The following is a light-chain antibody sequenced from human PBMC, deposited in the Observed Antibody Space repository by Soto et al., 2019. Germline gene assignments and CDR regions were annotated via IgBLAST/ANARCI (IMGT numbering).Light chain of an antibody. CDR3: SSYTTSSTRL. CDR1: TSDVGAYNY. Sequence: QSVLTQPASVSGSPGQSITISCTGTTSDVGAYNYVSWYQQHPGKAPKLMIYTVSNRPSGVSNRFSGSKSGNTASLTISGLQPEDEAEYYCSSYTTSSTRLFGGGTKLTVL. J-gene: IGLJ2*01. CDR2: TVS. V-gene: IGLV2-14*01.